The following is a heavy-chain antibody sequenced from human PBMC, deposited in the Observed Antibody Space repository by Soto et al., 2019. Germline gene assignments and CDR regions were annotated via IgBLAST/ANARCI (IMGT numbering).Heavy chain of an antibody. CDR3: ARAVGPFDY. Sequence: QVQLVESGGGVVQPGRSLRLSCAASGFDFSTYGMHWVRQAPGKAPEWVAVIWYDGSNKYYADSVRGRLIISRDNSKSTLFLQLNSLRAEDTVVYYCARAVGPFDYWGQGTLVTVS. CDR2: IWYDGSNK. V-gene: IGHV3-33*01. D-gene: IGHD1-26*01. CDR1: GFDFSTYG. J-gene: IGHJ4*02.